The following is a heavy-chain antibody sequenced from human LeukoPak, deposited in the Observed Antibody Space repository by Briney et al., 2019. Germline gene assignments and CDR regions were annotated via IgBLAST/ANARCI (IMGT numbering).Heavy chain of an antibody. V-gene: IGHV3-23*01. Sequence: GGSLRLSCAASGFNFNNYAMSWVRQAPGKGLEWVSAISGSGDATYYADSVKGRCTISRDNSKNTLYLQVNSLRAEDTAVYYCTNCARAGGYCYYDYWGQGTLVTVSS. D-gene: IGHD2-21*02. CDR1: GFNFNNYA. CDR3: TNCARAGGYCYYDY. CDR2: ISGSGDAT. J-gene: IGHJ4*02.